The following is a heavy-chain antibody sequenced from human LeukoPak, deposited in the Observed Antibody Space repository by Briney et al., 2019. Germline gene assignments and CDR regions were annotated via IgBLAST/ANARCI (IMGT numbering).Heavy chain of an antibody. CDR1: GGSLSSGGYY. CDR3: ARSRQASGLFNS. J-gene: IGHJ5*01. CDR2: IYDRGPT. Sequence: PSQTLSLTCTVSGGSLSSGGYYWSWIRQHPGKGLEWIGCIYDRGPTYYNPSLKSRFIISVDRPKNQFFLNVTSLTAADTAVYYCARSRQASGLFNSWGQGTLVVVSS. V-gene: IGHV4-30-2*01. D-gene: IGHD3-10*01.